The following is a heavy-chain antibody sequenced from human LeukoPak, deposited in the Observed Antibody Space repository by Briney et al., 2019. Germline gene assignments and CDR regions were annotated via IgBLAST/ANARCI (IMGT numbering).Heavy chain of an antibody. CDR3: AKAPSRAGSGWFQIDY. CDR2: IGPSGGNT. J-gene: IGHJ4*02. D-gene: IGHD6-19*01. V-gene: IGHV3-23*01. CDR1: GFTFSSYA. Sequence: GALRLSCAASGFTFSSYAMTWVRQAPGKGLEWVSTIGPSGGNTYYADSVKGRFTISRDNRDNSKNTLYLQMNSLRADDTAVYYCAKAPSRAGSGWFQIDYWGQGTLVTVSS.